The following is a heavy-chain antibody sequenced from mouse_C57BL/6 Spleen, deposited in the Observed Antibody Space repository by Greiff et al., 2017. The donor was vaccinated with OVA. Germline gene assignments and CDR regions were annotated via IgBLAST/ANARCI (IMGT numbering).Heavy chain of an antibody. Sequence: VQLQQPGTELVKPGASVKLSCKASGYTFTSYWMHWVKQRPGQGLEWIGNINPSNGGTNYNEKLKSKATLTVDKSSSTSYMQLSSLTSEDSAVYYCARGSGWLLSWFAYWGQGTLVTVSA. V-gene: IGHV1-53*01. CDR1: GYTFTSYW. D-gene: IGHD2-3*01. J-gene: IGHJ3*01. CDR2: INPSNGGT. CDR3: ARGSGWLLSWFAY.